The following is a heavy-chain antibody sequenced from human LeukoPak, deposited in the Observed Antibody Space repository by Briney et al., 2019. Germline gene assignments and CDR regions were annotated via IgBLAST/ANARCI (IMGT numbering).Heavy chain of an antibody. J-gene: IGHJ1*01. CDR2: ISPSGST. CDR3: AGRGQRYFRD. V-gene: IGHV4-4*07. Sequence: PSETLSLTCTVSGDSISDYFWSWIRQPAGKGLEWIGRISPSGSTNYKSSLQSRVAMSIDTSKMQFSLHLTSMTAADTAVYYCAGRGQRYFRDWGQGTLVTVSS. CDR1: GDSISDYF.